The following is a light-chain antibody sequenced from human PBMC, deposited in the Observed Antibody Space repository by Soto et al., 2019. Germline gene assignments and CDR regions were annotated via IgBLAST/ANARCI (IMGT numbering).Light chain of an antibody. Sequence: EIVLTQSPATLSLSPGERATLSCRASQNVSSYLAWYQQKPGQAPRLLIYDASNRAIGIPARFSGSGSGTDFTLNISSLQPEDFAVYFCQQRSNWPRLTFGGGTKVEI. CDR2: DAS. CDR3: QQRSNWPRLT. CDR1: QNVSSY. J-gene: IGKJ4*01. V-gene: IGKV3-11*01.